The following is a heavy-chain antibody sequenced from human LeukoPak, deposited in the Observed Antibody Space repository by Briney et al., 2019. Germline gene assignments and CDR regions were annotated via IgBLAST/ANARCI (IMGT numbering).Heavy chain of an antibody. D-gene: IGHD1-26*01. CDR3: ARGQGATVPKVGKNWFDP. CDR1: VGSFSGYH. V-gene: IGHV4-34*01. Sequence: PSETLSLTCAVYVGSFSGYHWNWIRQPPGKGPEWIGEVNESGGTNINPSLRSRVILSVDTSMNQFSLKLISVTAADTGVYYCARGQGATVPKVGKNWFDPWGRGTRVIVSP. CDR2: VNESGGT. J-gene: IGHJ5*02.